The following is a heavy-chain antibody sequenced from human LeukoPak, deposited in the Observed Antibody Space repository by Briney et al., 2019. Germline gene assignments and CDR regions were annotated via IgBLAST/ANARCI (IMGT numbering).Heavy chain of an antibody. D-gene: IGHD1-26*01. CDR2: IYYSGST. V-gene: IGHV4-39*07. Sequence: SETLSLTCTVSGGSISSSSYYWGWIRQPPGKGLEWIGSIYYSGSTYYNPSLKSRVTISVDTSKNQFSLKLSSVTAADTAVYYCARDIYSGIYSWFDPWGQGTLVTVSS. J-gene: IGHJ5*02. CDR1: GGSISSSSYY. CDR3: ARDIYSGIYSWFDP.